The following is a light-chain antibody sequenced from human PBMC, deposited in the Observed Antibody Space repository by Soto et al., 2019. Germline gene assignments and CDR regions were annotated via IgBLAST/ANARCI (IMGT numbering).Light chain of an antibody. V-gene: IGKV1D-12*01. CDR1: QGISRS. CDR3: QQADTFPIT. CDR2: AAS. Sequence: DIQMTQSPSSVSASVGDRVTISCQASQGISRSLAWYQQKPGKAPKLLIYAASSLQSLVPSRFSGSGFWTDFTLTISSLQPEDSAIDYCQQADTFPITFGQGTRLEI. J-gene: IGKJ5*01.